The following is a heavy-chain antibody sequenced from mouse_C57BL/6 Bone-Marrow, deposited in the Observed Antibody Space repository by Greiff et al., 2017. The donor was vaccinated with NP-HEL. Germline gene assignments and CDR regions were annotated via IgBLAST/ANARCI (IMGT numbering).Heavy chain of an antibody. CDR2: IYPRDGST. CDR3: ARSRNYYGSRYAMDY. J-gene: IGHJ4*01. V-gene: IGHV1-78*01. D-gene: IGHD1-1*01. CDR1: GYTFTDHT. Sequence: QVQLQQPGAELVKPGASVKVSCKASGYTFTDHTIHWMKQRPEQGLEWIGYIYPRDGSTKYNEKFKGKATLTADKSSSTAYMQLNSLTSEDSAVYFCARSRNYYGSRYAMDYWGQGTSVTVSS.